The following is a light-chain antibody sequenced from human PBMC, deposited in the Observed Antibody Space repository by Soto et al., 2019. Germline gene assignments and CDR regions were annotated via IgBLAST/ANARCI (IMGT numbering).Light chain of an antibody. CDR1: QSVSSSY. J-gene: IGKJ2*01. V-gene: IGKV3-20*01. CDR3: QRYGSSPYT. Sequence: EIVLTQSPGTLSLSPGERATLSCRASQSVSSSYLAWYQQKPGQGPRLLIYGASSMATGIPDRFSGSAAGKDFTLNISRLEPEEFGMYYFQRYGSSPYTFGQGTKLEIK. CDR2: GAS.